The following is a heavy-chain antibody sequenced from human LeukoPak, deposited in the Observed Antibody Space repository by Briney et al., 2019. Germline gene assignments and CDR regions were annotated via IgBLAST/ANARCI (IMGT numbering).Heavy chain of an antibody. CDR2: MNPNSGNT. V-gene: IGHV1-8*01. CDR1: GYTFTSYD. CDR3: ARDLPTVTTHHYYYYMDV. J-gene: IGHJ6*03. Sequence: ASVKVSCKASGYTFTSYDINWVRQATGQGLEWMGWMNPNSGNTGYAQKFQGRVTMTRNTSISTAYMELSSLRSEDTAVYYCARDLPTVTTHHYYYYMDVWGKGTTVTISS. D-gene: IGHD4-17*01.